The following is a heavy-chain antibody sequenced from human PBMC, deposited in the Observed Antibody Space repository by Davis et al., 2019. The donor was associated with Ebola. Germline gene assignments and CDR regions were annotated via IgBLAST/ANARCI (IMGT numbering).Heavy chain of an antibody. D-gene: IGHD1-20*01. CDR1: GFTFRNHY. J-gene: IGHJ6*02. Sequence: GGSLSLSCAASGFTFRNHYMRWVRQAPGKGLEWVSILYLCGLIHYSDSVEGRFTISRDNSKNILYLQMNSLRAEDTAVYYCARTVGDNFLTPFMDVWGQGTTVTV. CDR2: LYLCGLI. CDR3: ARTVGDNFLTPFMDV. V-gene: IGHV3-66*01.